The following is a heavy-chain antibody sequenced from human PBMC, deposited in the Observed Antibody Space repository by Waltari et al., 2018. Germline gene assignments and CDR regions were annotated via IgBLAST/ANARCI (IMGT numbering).Heavy chain of an antibody. D-gene: IGHD3-10*01. V-gene: IGHV1-69*02. J-gene: IGHJ6*03. CDR3: AGGDGGYYYYKMDV. Sequence: QVPLVPSGAEATEPGSSVRVSCRASGGPLRICRVNCVRQAPGKGLEWMGRIMPDISETKYAVKFQGRITITADKSTGTVYMELSSLRSDDTAVYYCAGGDGGYYYYKMDVWGQGTTVTVSS. CDR2: IMPDISET. CDR1: GGPLRICR.